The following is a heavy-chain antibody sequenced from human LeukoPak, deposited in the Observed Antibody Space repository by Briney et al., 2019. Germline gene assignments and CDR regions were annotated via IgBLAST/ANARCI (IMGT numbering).Heavy chain of an antibody. D-gene: IGHD5-24*01. Sequence: GGSLRLSCAASGFTFSSYWMHWVRQAPGEGLVWVSRINSDGSSTSYADSVKGRFTISRDNAKSTLYLQMNSLRAEDTAVYYCARGVTMATISPYVYWGQGTLVTVSS. CDR1: GFTFSSYW. CDR3: ARGVTMATISPYVY. CDR2: INSDGSST. V-gene: IGHV3-74*01. J-gene: IGHJ4*02.